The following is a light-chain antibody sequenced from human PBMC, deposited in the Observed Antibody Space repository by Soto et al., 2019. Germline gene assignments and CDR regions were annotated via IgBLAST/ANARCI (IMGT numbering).Light chain of an antibody. V-gene: IGKV1-5*03. J-gene: IGKJ1*01. Sequence: DIQMTQSPSTLSASVEDRVIITCRASQSISNWLAWYQQKPGKAPNLLIYKASSLKSGVPSRFSGSGSGTEFTLTISSLQPDDFATYYCQQYDTYWTFGQGTKVDIK. CDR3: QQYDTYWT. CDR2: KAS. CDR1: QSISNW.